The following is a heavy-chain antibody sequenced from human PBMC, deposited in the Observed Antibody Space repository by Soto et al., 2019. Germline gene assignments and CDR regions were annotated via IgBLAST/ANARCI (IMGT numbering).Heavy chain of an antibody. V-gene: IGHV3-30-3*01. Sequence: QVQLVESGGGVVHPGRSLRLSCAASGFSFNRYTMHWVRQAPGKGLEWVALISSDGNTKYYADSVKARFTISRDSSKSTLYLQMNSLRTEDTAVYYCASGTGELAHYYYCAMDVWGQGTTVTVSS. J-gene: IGHJ6*02. CDR1: GFSFNRYT. D-gene: IGHD1-26*01. CDR2: ISSDGNTK. CDR3: ASGTGELAHYYYCAMDV.